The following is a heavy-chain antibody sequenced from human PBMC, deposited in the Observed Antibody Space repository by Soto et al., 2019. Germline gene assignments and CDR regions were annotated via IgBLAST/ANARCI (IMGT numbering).Heavy chain of an antibody. V-gene: IGHV3-30*18. CDR3: AKDQKKYQLLGDAFYI. Sequence: QVQLVESGGGVVQPGRSLRLSCAASGFTFSSYGMHWVRQAPGKGLEWVAVISYDGSNKYYADSVKGRFTISRDNSKNTLYLQMNSMRDEDTAVYYCAKDQKKYQLLGDAFYIWGQGTMVTVSS. CDR2: ISYDGSNK. J-gene: IGHJ3*02. CDR1: GFTFSSYG. D-gene: IGHD2-2*01.